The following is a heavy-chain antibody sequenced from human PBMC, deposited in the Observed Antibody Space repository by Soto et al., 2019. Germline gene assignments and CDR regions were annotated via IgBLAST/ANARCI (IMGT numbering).Heavy chain of an antibody. V-gene: IGHV1-2*04. D-gene: IGHD2-15*01. CDR1: GYTFTGYY. Sequence: QVQLVQSGAEVKKPGASVKVSCKASGYTFTGYYMHWVRQAPGQGLEWMGWINPNSGGTNYAQKFQGWVTMTRDTSISTAYMELSRLRSDDTAVYYCARGMSAGYCSGGSCYYDAFDIWGQGTMVTVSS. CDR3: ARGMSAGYCSGGSCYYDAFDI. J-gene: IGHJ3*02. CDR2: INPNSGGT.